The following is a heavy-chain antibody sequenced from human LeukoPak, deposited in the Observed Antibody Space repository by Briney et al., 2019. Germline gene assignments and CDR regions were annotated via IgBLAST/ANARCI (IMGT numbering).Heavy chain of an antibody. V-gene: IGHV3-23*01. CDR3: AKASSGWSTYYFDY. J-gene: IGHJ4*02. Sequence: PGGSLRLSCSASGFSFSSDGMSWVRQAPGKGLEWVSAISGSGGSTYYADSVKGRFTISRDNSKNTLYLQMNSLRAEDTAVYYCAKASSGWSTYYFDYWGQGTLVTVSS. D-gene: IGHD6-19*01. CDR2: ISGSGGST. CDR1: GFSFSSDG.